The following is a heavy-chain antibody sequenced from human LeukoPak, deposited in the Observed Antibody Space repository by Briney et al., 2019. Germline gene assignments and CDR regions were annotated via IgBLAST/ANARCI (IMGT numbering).Heavy chain of an antibody. D-gene: IGHD6-6*01. CDR2: ISYDGSNK. J-gene: IGHJ4*02. Sequence: PGGSLRLSCAASGFTFSSYAMHWVRQAPGKGLEWVAVISYDGSNKYYADSVKGRFTISRDNSKNTLYLQMNSLRAEDTAVYYCAKENARGQLGQVHYWGQGTLVTVSS. CDR3: AKENARGQLGQVHY. V-gene: IGHV3-30-3*01. CDR1: GFTFSSYA.